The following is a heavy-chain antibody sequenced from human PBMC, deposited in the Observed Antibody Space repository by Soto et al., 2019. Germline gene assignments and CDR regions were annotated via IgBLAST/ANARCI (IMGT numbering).Heavy chain of an antibody. CDR3: AREDCSGGSCYSHY. J-gene: IGHJ4*02. CDR2: IYSGGST. CDR1: GFTVSSNY. Sequence: PGGSLRLSCAASGFTVSSNYMSWVRQAPGKGLGWVSVIYSGGSTYYADSVKGRFTISRDNSKNTLYLQMNSLRAEDTAVYYCAREDCSGGSCYSHYWGQGTLVTVSS. D-gene: IGHD2-15*01. V-gene: IGHV3-53*01.